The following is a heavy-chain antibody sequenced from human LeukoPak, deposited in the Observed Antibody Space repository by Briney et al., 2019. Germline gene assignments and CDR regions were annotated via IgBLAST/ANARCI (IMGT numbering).Heavy chain of an antibody. V-gene: IGHV4-59*01. CDR1: GGSISGYY. J-gene: IGHJ3*01. D-gene: IGHD2-8*02. CDR3: ASAVLYPHVFVT. CDR2: IFDSGST. Sequence: PSETLSLTCTVSGGSISGYYWSWIRQPPGEGLEWVGYIFDSGSTTYNPSLKSRVTISEDTSKNHFSLKLTSVTAADTAVYYCASAVLYPHVFVTWGQQRIGTVSS.